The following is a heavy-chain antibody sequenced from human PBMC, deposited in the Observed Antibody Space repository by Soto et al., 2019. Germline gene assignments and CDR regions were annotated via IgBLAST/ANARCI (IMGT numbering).Heavy chain of an antibody. CDR1: GGSISSSSYY. CDR3: ARHVRGFWSGYSPDAFDI. CDR2: IYYSGST. D-gene: IGHD3-3*01. V-gene: IGHV4-39*01. Sequence: QLQLQESGPGLVKPSETLSLTCTVSGGSISSSSYYWGWIRQPPGKGLEWIGSIYYSGSTYYNPSLKSRVTISVDTSKNQFSVKLSSVTAADTAVYYCARHVRGFWSGYSPDAFDIWGQGTMVTVSS. J-gene: IGHJ3*02.